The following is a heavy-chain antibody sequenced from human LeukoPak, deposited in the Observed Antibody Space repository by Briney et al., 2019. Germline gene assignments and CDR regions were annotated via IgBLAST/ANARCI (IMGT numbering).Heavy chain of an antibody. CDR3: SSLSLHGGCSYPAY. CDR2: INPNSGGT. D-gene: IGHD4/OR15-4a*01. Sequence: GASVKVSCKASGYTFTGYYMHWVRQAPGQGLELMGCINPNSGGTNYAQKFQGRVTMTRDTSISTAYMELSRLRSDDTAVEYCSSLSLHGGCSYPAYWGQVTLVTVS. V-gene: IGHV1-2*02. J-gene: IGHJ4*02. CDR1: GYTFTGYY.